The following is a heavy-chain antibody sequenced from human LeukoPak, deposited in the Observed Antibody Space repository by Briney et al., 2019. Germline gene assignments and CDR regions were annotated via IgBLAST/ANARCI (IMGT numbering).Heavy chain of an antibody. CDR2: ISSSGTTV. V-gene: IGHV3-48*03. CDR3: ARDDLIEAPFDF. CDR1: GFTFSNYE. Sequence: GGSLRLSCAASGFTFSNYERNWVRQAPGKGLEWISYISSSGTTVFYADSVRGRFTISRDNAKNSVYLQMNSLRGDDTAVYYCARDDLIEAPFDFWGQGTLVTVSS. D-gene: IGHD3-22*01. J-gene: IGHJ4*02.